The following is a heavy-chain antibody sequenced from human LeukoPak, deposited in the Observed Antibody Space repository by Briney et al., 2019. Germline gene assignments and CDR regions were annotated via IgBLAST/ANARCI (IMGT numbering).Heavy chain of an antibody. D-gene: IGHD2-8*01. J-gene: IGHJ4*02. CDR3: ARLKDDVTKLDY. Sequence: PGGSLRLSCAGSGFTFGSYWMSWVRQAPGKGLEWVASINQGGSRLHYLDSVTGRFIISRDDAQNSLFLQMTRLRVDDTAVYYCARLKDDVTKLDYWGQGTLVSVSS. CDR2: INQGGSRL. CDR1: GFTFGSYW. V-gene: IGHV3-7*01.